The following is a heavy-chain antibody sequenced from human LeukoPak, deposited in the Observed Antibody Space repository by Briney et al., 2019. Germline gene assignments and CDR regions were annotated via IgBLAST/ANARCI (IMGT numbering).Heavy chain of an antibody. CDR1: GGSISSGSYY. Sequence: SQTLSLTCTVSGGSISSGSYYWSWIRQPAGKGLEWIGRIYTSGSTNYNPSLKSRVTISVDTSKNQFSLKLSSVTAADTAVYYCASGSGRTTSDAFDIWGQRTMVTVSS. CDR2: IYTSGST. CDR3: ASGSGRTTSDAFDI. V-gene: IGHV4-61*02. D-gene: IGHD2-15*01. J-gene: IGHJ3*02.